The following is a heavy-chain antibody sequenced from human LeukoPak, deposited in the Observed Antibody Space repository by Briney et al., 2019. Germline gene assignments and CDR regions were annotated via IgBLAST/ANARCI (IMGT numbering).Heavy chain of an antibody. CDR2: MYYSGST. CDR1: GGSISSSGYY. V-gene: IGHV4-39*07. J-gene: IGHJ5*02. D-gene: IGHD5-18*01. CDR3: ASYSRQLWLQRNWFDP. Sequence: PSETLSLTCTVSGGSISSSGYYWGWIRQPPGKGLEWIGSMYYSGSTYYNPSLKSRVTISVDTSKNQFSLKLSSVTAADTAVYYCASYSRQLWLQRNWFDPWGQGTLVTVSS.